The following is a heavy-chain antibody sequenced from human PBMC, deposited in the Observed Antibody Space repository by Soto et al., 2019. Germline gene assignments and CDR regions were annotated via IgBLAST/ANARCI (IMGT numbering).Heavy chain of an antibody. V-gene: IGHV3-23*01. J-gene: IGHJ6*02. CDR2: ISGSGGST. Sequence: EVQLLESGGGLVQPGGSLRLSCAASGFTFSSYAMRWVRQAPGKGLEWVSAISGSGGSTYYADSVKGRFTISRDNSKNTLYLQMNSLIAEDTAVYYCSREGGRNSGSYFRYYYYGMDVWGQGTTVTVSS. CDR1: GFTFSSYA. CDR3: SREGGRNSGSYFRYYYYGMDV. D-gene: IGHD1-26*01.